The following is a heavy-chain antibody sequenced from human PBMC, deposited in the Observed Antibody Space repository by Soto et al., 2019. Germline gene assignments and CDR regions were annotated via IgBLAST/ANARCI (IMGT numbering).Heavy chain of an antibody. CDR1: GFTSGRYS. J-gene: IGHJ5*02. V-gene: IGHV3-21*06. CDR2: ISSSSSYI. Sequence: GGSLGLSCAASGFTSGRYSMTWFGQAPGKGLEWVSSISSSSSYIYYADSVKGRFTISRDNAKNSLYLQMNSLRAEDTAVYYCARIAAAGSNWFDPWGQGTLVTVSS. D-gene: IGHD6-13*01. CDR3: ARIAAAGSNWFDP.